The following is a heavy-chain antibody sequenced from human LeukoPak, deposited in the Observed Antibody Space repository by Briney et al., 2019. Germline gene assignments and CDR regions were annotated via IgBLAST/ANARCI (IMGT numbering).Heavy chain of an antibody. CDR1: GGSISSYY. CDR3: ARFTTFYYDGSTYSSPYYFDY. J-gene: IGHJ4*02. CDR2: IYYSGST. D-gene: IGHD3-22*01. Sequence: SETPSLTCTVSGGSISSYYWSWIRQPPGKGLEWIGYIYYSGSTNYNPSLKSRVTISADTSKNQFSLKLSSVTAADTAVYYCARFTTFYYDGSTYSSPYYFDYWGQGTLVTVSS. V-gene: IGHV4-59*01.